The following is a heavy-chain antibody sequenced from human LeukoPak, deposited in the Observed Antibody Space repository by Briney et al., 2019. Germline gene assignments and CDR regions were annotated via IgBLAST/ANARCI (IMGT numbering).Heavy chain of an antibody. CDR2: ISYDATNQ. J-gene: IGHJ4*02. CDR1: GFIFSSSD. Sequence: GGSLRLSCAASGFIFSSSDRHWVRQAPGKGLEWVAVISYDATNQYYADSVKGRLTLSRDNSKNTLYLQPHTPRDEDPAVYYCAKASSNYFYYFEYWGQGTLVTVSS. D-gene: IGHD2/OR15-2a*01. CDR3: AKASSNYFYYFEY. V-gene: IGHV3-30*18.